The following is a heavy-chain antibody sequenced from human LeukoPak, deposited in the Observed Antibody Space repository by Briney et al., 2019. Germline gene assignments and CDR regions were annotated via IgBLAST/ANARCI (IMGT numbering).Heavy chain of an antibody. CDR3: ARDPAVAGTWWFDP. Sequence: ASVKVSCKASGYTFTGYYMHWVRQAPGQGLEWMGWINPNSGGTNYAQKFQGRVTMTRDTSISTAYMELSRLRSDDTAVYYCARDPAVAGTWWFDPWGQGTLVTVSS. D-gene: IGHD6-19*01. J-gene: IGHJ5*02. CDR2: INPNSGGT. CDR1: GYTFTGYY. V-gene: IGHV1-2*02.